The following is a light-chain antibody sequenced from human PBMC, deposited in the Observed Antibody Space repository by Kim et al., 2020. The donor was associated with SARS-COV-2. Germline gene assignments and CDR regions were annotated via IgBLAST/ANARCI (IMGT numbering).Light chain of an antibody. Sequence: ASVGDRVTITCRASQGISNYLAWYQQKPGKVPKLLIYAASTLQSGVPSRFSGSGSGTDFTLTISSLQPEDVATYYCQKYNSARRTFGQGTKVEIK. V-gene: IGKV1-27*01. CDR1: QGISNY. J-gene: IGKJ1*01. CDR2: AAS. CDR3: QKYNSARRT.